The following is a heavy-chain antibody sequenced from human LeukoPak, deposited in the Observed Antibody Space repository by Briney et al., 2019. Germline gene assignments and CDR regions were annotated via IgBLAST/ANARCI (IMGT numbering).Heavy chain of an antibody. CDR3: ARDRVKGAFDI. CDR1: GGSISSNSYY. CDR2: IYTSGST. Sequence: PSETLSLTCAVSGGSISSNSYYWGWIRQPPGKGLEWIGRIYTSGSTNYNPSLKSRVTMSVDTSKNQFSLKLSSVTAADTAVYYCARDRVKGAFDIWGQGTMVTVSS. V-gene: IGHV4-39*07. J-gene: IGHJ3*02.